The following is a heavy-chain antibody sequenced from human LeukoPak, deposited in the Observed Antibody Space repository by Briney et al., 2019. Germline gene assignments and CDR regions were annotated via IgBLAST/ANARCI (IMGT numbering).Heavy chain of an antibody. CDR2: IYYSGST. J-gene: IGHJ3*02. V-gene: IGHV4-59*01. CDR1: AGSISSSY. CDR3: ARVSAPSPLPAFDI. Sequence: SQTMSLACTVYAGSISSSYWSWNRQPPGKGLEWIGYIYYSGSTNYNTSLKRRVTISVDTSKNQFSLKLTSVTVAVTAVYYCARVSAPSPLPAFDIWGQETMVTVSS. D-gene: IGHD6-6*01.